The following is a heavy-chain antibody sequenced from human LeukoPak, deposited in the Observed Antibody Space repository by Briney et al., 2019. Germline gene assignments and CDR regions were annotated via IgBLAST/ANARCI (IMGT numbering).Heavy chain of an antibody. D-gene: IGHD3-3*01. CDR1: GGSISSYY. J-gene: IGHJ5*02. CDR3: ARDYYDFWSGYPMDWFDP. V-gene: IGHV4-4*07. Sequence: SETLSLTCTVSGGSISSYYWSWIRQPPGKGLEWIGRIYTSGSTNYNPSPKSRVTMSVDTTKNQFSLKLSSVTAADTAVYYCARDYYDFWSGYPMDWFDPWGQGTLVTVSS. CDR2: IYTSGST.